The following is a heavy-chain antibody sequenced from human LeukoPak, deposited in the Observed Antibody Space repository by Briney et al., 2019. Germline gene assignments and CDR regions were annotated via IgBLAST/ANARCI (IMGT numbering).Heavy chain of an antibody. J-gene: IGHJ4*02. CDR2: ISGSGGST. V-gene: IGHV3-23*01. D-gene: IGHD3-10*01. Sequence: PGGSLRLSCAASGFTFSSYGMSWVRQAPGKGLEWVSAISGSGGSTYYADSVKGRFTISRDNSKNTLYLQMNSLRAEDTAVYYCAKVKRPDYYGSGSYSDYWGQGTLVTVSS. CDR1: GFTFSSYG. CDR3: AKVKRPDYYGSGSYSDY.